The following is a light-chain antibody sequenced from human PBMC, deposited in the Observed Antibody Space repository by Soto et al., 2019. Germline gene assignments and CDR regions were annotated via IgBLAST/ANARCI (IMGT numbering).Light chain of an antibody. Sequence: DIQMTHSPSSLSASVGDRVTITCRASQGITNNLAWYQQKPGKVPKLLVYAASTLQSGVPSRFSGSGSGTDFTLTLSSLQPEDVATYYCQKYNSAPWTFGQGTKVEIK. V-gene: IGKV1-27*01. J-gene: IGKJ1*01. CDR1: QGITNN. CDR2: AAS. CDR3: QKYNSAPWT.